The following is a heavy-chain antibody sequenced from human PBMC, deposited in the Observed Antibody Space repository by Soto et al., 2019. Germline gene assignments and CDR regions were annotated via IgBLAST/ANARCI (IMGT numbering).Heavy chain of an antibody. J-gene: IGHJ4*02. D-gene: IGHD1-7*01. Sequence: SETLSLTCAVSGGSFTSNNWWTWVRQPPGQGLEWIGEIYRTGSTNYNPSLKSRVAISLDKSENQFSLKLTSLTAADTAVYYCASRDPGTSVDYWGQGTLVTVSS. CDR3: ASRDPGTSVDY. CDR2: IYRTGST. V-gene: IGHV4-4*02. CDR1: GGSFTSNNW.